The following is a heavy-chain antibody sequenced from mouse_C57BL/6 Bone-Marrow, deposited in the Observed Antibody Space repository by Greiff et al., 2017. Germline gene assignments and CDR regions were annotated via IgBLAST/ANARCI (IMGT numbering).Heavy chain of an antibody. V-gene: IGHV1-82*01. Sequence: QVQLKESGPELVKPGASVKISCKASGYAFSSSWMNWVKQRPGKGLEWIGRIYPGDGDTNYNGKFKGKATLTADKSSSTAYMQLSSLTSEDSAVYFCARREFCYYGSSHWYFDVWGTGTTVTVSS. CDR3: ARREFCYYGSSHWYFDV. D-gene: IGHD1-1*01. CDR2: IYPGDGDT. J-gene: IGHJ1*03. CDR1: GYAFSSSW.